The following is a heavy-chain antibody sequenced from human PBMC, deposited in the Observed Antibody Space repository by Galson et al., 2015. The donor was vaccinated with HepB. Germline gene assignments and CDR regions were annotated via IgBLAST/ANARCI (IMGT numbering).Heavy chain of an antibody. Sequence: SVKVSCKASGYTFTSYAMNWVRRAPGQGLEWMGWMNTNTGNPTYAQGFTGRFVFSLDTSVSTAYLQISSLKAEDTAVYYCARVASGDYPDYWGQGTLVTVSS. CDR2: MNTNTGNP. J-gene: IGHJ4*02. CDR3: ARVASGDYPDY. CDR1: GYTFTSYA. D-gene: IGHD4-17*01. V-gene: IGHV7-4-1*02.